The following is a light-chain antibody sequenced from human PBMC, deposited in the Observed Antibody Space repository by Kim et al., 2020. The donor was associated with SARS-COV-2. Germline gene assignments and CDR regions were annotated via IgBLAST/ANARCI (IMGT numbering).Light chain of an antibody. V-gene: IGKV2-28*01. CDR3: MQALQTPQS. CDR1: QGRLYSYGYNY. J-gene: IGKJ2*03. CDR2: LGS. Sequence: EPASIPCRSSQGRLYSYGYNYMDCYLQKPWQAPQLLNYLGSKRASGVPDRFSGSGSGTDFTLKISRVEAEDVWVYYCMQALQTPQSIGQGTKLEI.